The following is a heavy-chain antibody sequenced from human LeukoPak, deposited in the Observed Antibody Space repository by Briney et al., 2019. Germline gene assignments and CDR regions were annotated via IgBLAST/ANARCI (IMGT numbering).Heavy chain of an antibody. Sequence: GGSLRLSCAASGFTNYAISWVRQAPGKGPEWGSTISGNVGNTYYADSVKGRFTISRDNSNNTLYMQMNSLRAEDTAVYYCAKDESGYCTSTSCYKWFDPWGQGTLVTVSS. CDR1: GFTNYA. D-gene: IGHD2-2*02. J-gene: IGHJ5*02. CDR2: ISGNVGNT. CDR3: AKDESGYCTSTSCYKWFDP. V-gene: IGHV3-23*01.